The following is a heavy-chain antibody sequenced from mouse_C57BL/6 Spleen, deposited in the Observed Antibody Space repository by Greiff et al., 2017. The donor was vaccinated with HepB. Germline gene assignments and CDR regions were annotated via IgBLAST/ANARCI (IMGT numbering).Heavy chain of an antibody. CDR3: ARGHYDYDGRFDY. Sequence: VKLQESGPELVKPGASVKISCKASGYAFSSSWMNWVKQRPGKGLEWIGRIYPGDGDTNYNGKFKGKATLTADKSSSTAYMQLSSLTSEDSAVYFCARGHYDYDGRFDYWGQGTTLTVSS. J-gene: IGHJ2*01. CDR1: GYAFSSSW. D-gene: IGHD2-4*01. CDR2: IYPGDGDT. V-gene: IGHV1-82*01.